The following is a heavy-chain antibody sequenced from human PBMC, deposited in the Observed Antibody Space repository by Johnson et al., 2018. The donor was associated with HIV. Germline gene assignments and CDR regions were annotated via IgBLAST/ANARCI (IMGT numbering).Heavy chain of an antibody. V-gene: IGHV3-NL1*01. Sequence: QVQLVESGGGVVQPGGSLRLSCAASGFTFSSYGMHWVRQAPGTGLEWVSVISGSGGSTYYADPVKGRFTISRDNSKNTLYLQRNSLRAEDTAVYYCARDEDTAMVPDAFDIWGQGTMVTVSS. D-gene: IGHD5-18*01. J-gene: IGHJ3*02. CDR2: ISGSGGST. CDR3: ARDEDTAMVPDAFDI. CDR1: GFTFSSYG.